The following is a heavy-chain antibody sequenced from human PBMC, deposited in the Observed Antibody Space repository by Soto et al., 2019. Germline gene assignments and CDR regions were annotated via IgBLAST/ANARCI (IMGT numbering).Heavy chain of an antibody. V-gene: IGHV3-30*18. D-gene: IGHD3-3*01. J-gene: IGHJ4*02. CDR3: AKSHYDCWSGYHDY. Sequence: QVQLVESGGGVVQPGRSLRLSCAASGFTFSSYGMHWVRQAPGKGLEWVAVISYDGSNKYYADSVKGRFTISRDNSKNTLYLQMNSLRAEDTAVYYCAKSHYDCWSGYHDYWGQGTLVTVSS. CDR1: GFTFSSYG. CDR2: ISYDGSNK.